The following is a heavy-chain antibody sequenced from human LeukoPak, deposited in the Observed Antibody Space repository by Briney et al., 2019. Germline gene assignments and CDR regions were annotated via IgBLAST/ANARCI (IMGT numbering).Heavy chain of an antibody. CDR1: GFTFGSYW. J-gene: IGHJ4*02. D-gene: IGHD2-21*01. V-gene: IGHV3-7*01. CDR2: IKQDGSEK. CDR3: ARDRGIIGY. Sequence: QPGGSLRLSCAASGFTFGSYWMSWVRQAPGKGLEWVANIKQDGSEKYYVDSVEGRFIISRDNAKNSLYLQMNSLRAEDTAVYYCARDRGIIGYWGQGTLVTVSS.